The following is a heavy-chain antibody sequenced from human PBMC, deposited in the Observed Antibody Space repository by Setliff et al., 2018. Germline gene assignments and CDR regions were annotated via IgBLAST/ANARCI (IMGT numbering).Heavy chain of an antibody. CDR1: GFIFSNYA. CDR3: AIAYGDYGFNGSALDY. Sequence: PGGSLRLSCEASGFIFSNYAMDWVRQAPGKGLEWVANIKQDGSEKYYVDSVKGRFTISRDNAKNSLYLQMNSLRAEDTAVYYCAIAYGDYGFNGSALDYWGQGTLVT. CDR2: IKQDGSEK. V-gene: IGHV3-7*01. D-gene: IGHD4-17*01. J-gene: IGHJ4*02.